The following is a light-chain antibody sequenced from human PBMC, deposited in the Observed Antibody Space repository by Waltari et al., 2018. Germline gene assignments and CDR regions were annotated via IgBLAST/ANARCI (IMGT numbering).Light chain of an antibody. V-gene: IGLV2-14*01. Sequence: QSALTQPASVSGSPGQSITISCTGTSSDVGFYDFVSWFQQHPGKAPKVMIYKVNNRPSGVFNLSSGSRPANTASLTVYGLQAEDEADYYCSSYTRRSYWVFGGGTQLTVL. CDR2: KVN. CDR3: SSYTRRSYWV. CDR1: SSDVGFYDF. J-gene: IGLJ3*02.